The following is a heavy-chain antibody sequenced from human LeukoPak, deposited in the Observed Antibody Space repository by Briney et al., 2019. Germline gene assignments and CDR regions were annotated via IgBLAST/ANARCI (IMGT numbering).Heavy chain of an antibody. Sequence: GGSLRLSCAASGFTFSSYWMSWVRQAPGKGLEWVANIKQDGSEKYYVDSVKGRFTISRDNAKNSLYLQMNSLRAEDTAVYYCAAQIAVAVFDYWGQGTLVTVSS. CDR2: IKQDGSEK. CDR1: GFTFSSYW. D-gene: IGHD6-19*01. J-gene: IGHJ4*02. V-gene: IGHV3-7*01. CDR3: AAQIAVAVFDY.